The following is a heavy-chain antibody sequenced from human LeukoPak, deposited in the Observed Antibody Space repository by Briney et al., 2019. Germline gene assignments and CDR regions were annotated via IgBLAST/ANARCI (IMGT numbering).Heavy chain of an antibody. Sequence: GSLRLSCASSGFTVSANYMSGVRQAPAKGLEWVSVIYMNGVTYHADSLKGRFTISRDDSRNTVYLQMNSLRADDTAVYYCAKGGRWLLGSLYFDYWGQGALVTVSS. CDR1: GFTVSANY. CDR3: AKGGRWLLGSLYFDY. V-gene: IGHV3-53*05. D-gene: IGHD5-12*01. J-gene: IGHJ4*02. CDR2: IYMNGVT.